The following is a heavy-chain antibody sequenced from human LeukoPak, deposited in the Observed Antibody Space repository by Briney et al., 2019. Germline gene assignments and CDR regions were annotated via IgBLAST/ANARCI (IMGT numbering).Heavy chain of an antibody. CDR2: IYYSGST. Sequence: PSETLSLTGTVSGGSISSSSYYWGWIRQPPGKGLEWIGSIYYSGSTYYNPSLKSRVTISVDTSKNQFSLKLGSETAADTAVYYCARGGKNSGWYGWGQGTLVTVSS. D-gene: IGHD6-19*01. CDR3: ARGGKNSGWYG. J-gene: IGHJ4*02. CDR1: GGSISSSSYY. V-gene: IGHV4-39*07.